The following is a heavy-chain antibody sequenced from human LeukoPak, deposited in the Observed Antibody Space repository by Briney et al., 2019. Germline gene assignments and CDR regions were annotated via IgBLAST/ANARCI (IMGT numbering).Heavy chain of an antibody. CDR3: ARVDTALEQLFDY. D-gene: IGHD5-18*01. V-gene: IGHV1-69*13. CDR1: VGTFSRSA. CDR2: IIPIFGPA. J-gene: IGHJ4*02. Sequence: SVKVSCKASVGTFSRSAISWVRQAPGQGLEWMGGIIPIFGPADYAQKFQGRVTTTADESTSTAYLELSSLRSEDTAVYFCARVDTALEQLFDYWGQGTLVTVSS.